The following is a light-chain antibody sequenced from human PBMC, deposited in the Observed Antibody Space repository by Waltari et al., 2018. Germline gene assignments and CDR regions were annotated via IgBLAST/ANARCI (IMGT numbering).Light chain of an antibody. V-gene: IGLV1-47*01. J-gene: IGLJ3*02. CDR3: AAWDDSLCWV. Sequence: QSVLTQPPSASGTPGQRVTISCSGSSSNIGSNYVYWYQQLPGTAPKLLSYRNNQRPSGVPDRFSGSKSGTSASLAISGLRSEDEADYYFAAWDDSLCWVFGGGTKLTVL. CDR1: SSNIGSNY. CDR2: RNN.